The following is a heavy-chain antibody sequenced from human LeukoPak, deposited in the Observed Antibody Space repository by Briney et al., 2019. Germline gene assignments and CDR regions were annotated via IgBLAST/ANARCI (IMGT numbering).Heavy chain of an antibody. CDR1: GYSITSSSW. V-gene: IGHV4-28*01. CDR2: IYHSGTT. Sequence: SDTLSLTCAVSGYSITSSSWWGWIRQPPGKGLEWIGYIYHSGTTYYNPSLQSRVTMSVDTSKNQFSLKLSSVTAADTAVYYCAKLYGSGSYYLPPNWFDPWGQGTLVTVSS. J-gene: IGHJ5*02. D-gene: IGHD3-10*01. CDR3: AKLYGSGSYYLPPNWFDP.